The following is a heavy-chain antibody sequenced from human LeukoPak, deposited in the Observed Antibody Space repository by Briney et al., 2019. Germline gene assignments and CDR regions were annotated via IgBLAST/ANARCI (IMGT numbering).Heavy chain of an antibody. CDR1: GYMFTNYG. CDR2: IRVDNSAT. D-gene: IGHD2-21*01. V-gene: IGHV1-18*01. Sequence: ASVKVSCKASGYMFTNYGIGWVRQAPGQGLEWMGWIRVDNSATHYAQKFQGRVTLTADTSTGTAFMELRSLRSDDTAVYFCARAFTTFVVVIALEYWGQGSLVTVSS. CDR3: ARAFTTFVVVIALEY. J-gene: IGHJ4*02.